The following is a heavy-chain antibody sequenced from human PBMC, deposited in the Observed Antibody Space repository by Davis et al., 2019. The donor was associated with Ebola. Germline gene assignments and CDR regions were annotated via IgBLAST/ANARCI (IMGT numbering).Heavy chain of an antibody. V-gene: IGHV3-13*01. Sequence: GEPLKISCAASGFTLSSYDMHWVRQATGKGLEWVSAIGSAGDTYYPGSVKGRFTVSRENAKNSLYLQMNSLRAGDTAVYYCARAGGYCTNGVCPLGGWFDPWGQGTLVTVSS. CDR1: GFTLSSYD. D-gene: IGHD2-8*01. CDR3: ARAGGYCTNGVCPLGGWFDP. J-gene: IGHJ5*02. CDR2: IGSAGDT.